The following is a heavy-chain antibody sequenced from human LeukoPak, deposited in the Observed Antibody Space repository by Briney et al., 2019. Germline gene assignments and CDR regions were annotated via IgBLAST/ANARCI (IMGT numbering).Heavy chain of an antibody. V-gene: IGHV1-3*01. CDR1: GYTFTSYA. Sequence: ASVKVSCKASGYTFTSYAMHWVRQAPGQRLEWMGWINAGNGNTKYSQKLQGRVTITRDTSASTAYMELSSLRSEDTAVYYCARYYDSSGYWEIDYWGQGTLVTVSS. D-gene: IGHD3-22*01. CDR2: INAGNGNT. CDR3: ARYYDSSGYWEIDY. J-gene: IGHJ4*02.